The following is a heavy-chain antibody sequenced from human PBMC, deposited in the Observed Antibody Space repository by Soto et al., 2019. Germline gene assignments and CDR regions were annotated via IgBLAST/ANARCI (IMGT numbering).Heavy chain of an antibody. D-gene: IGHD2-21*02. J-gene: IGHJ6*02. V-gene: IGHV4-30-4*08. CDR3: AREDDGGDRDYYGLDV. CDR2: IHYSGSI. Sequence: WTWIRQSPGKGLELIGYIHYSGSIIYNPSFKSRVTISVDTSKNQFSLQLSSVTAADTAVYFCAREDDGGDRDYYGLDVWGQGTTVTVSS.